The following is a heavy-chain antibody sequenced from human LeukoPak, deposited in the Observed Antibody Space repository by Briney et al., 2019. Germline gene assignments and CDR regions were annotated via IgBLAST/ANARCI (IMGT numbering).Heavy chain of an antibody. V-gene: IGHV4-59*01. CDR3: ARGSDSSSEFDY. Sequence: ESSETLSLTRTVSGGSISSYYWSWIRQPPGKGLEWIGYIYYSGSTNYNPSLKSRVTISVDTSKNQFSLKLSSVTAADTAVYYCARGSDSSSEFDYWGQGTLVTVSS. CDR2: IYYSGST. CDR1: GGSISSYY. J-gene: IGHJ4*02. D-gene: IGHD3-22*01.